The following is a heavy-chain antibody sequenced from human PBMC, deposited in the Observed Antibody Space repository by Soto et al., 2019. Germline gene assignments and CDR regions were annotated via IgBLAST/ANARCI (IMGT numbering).Heavy chain of an antibody. J-gene: IGHJ1*01. CDR3: AKCRGWYGEGYFPP. Sequence: EVQLVESGGGLVQPGGSLTLSCAASGFTISSNYMSWVRQAPGKGLEWVSVIYSGGGTSYADSVRGRFTISRDSSKNPLSLQMERLRAEDTAVYFCAKCRGWYGEGYFPPWGQGNLVTVSS. CDR2: IYSGGGT. D-gene: IGHD6-19*01. CDR1: GFTISSNY. V-gene: IGHV3-66*01.